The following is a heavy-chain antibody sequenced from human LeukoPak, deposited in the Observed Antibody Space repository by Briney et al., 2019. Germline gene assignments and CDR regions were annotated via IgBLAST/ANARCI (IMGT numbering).Heavy chain of an antibody. Sequence: GGSLRLSCAASGFTFSCYTMHWVRQAPGKGLEWVASIDGSSRYIYYSDSMKGRFTISRANAKNSPYLQINTLTAEDTAVYFCARDWDTDRYFDYWGQGTLVSVSS. CDR3: ARDWDTDRYFDY. CDR2: IDGSSRYI. D-gene: IGHD5-18*01. J-gene: IGHJ4*02. V-gene: IGHV3-21*01. CDR1: GFTFSCYT.